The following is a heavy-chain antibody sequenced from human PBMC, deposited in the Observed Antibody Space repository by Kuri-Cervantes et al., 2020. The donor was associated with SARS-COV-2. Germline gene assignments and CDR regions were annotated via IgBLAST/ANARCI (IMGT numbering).Heavy chain of an antibody. CDR1: GGSIRSGSYY. J-gene: IGHJ6*03. V-gene: IGHV4-30-4*08. CDR2: IYYSGGT. CDR3: AKGYYYYMDV. Sequence: LRLSCTVSGGSIRSGSYYWSWIRQPPGKGLEWIGYIYYSGGTYYNPSLKSRVTISVDTSKNQFSLKLSSVTAADTAVYYCAKGYYYYMDVWGKGTTVTVSS.